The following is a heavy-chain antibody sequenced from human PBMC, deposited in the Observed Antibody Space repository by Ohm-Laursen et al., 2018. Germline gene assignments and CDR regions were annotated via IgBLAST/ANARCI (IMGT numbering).Heavy chain of an antibody. D-gene: IGHD3-16*01. CDR3: ARDRGGLGWFDP. J-gene: IGHJ5*02. V-gene: IGHV4-59*01. Sequence: SDTLSLTCTVSGDSISGYYWSWIRQPPGKGLEWLGNIYYSGNTNYNPSLKSRVTISVDTSRKQFSLKLTSVTAADTAVYHCARDRGGLGWFDPWGQGTLVTVSS. CDR1: GDSISGYY. CDR2: IYYSGNT.